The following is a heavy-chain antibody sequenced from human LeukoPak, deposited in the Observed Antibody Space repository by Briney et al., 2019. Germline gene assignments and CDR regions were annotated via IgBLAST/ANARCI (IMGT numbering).Heavy chain of an antibody. CDR1: GGSFSGYY. D-gene: IGHD6-19*01. V-gene: IGHV4-34*01. Sequence: SETLSLTCAVYGGSFSGYYWSWIRQPPGKGLEWIGEINHSGSTNYNPSLKSRVTISVDTSKNQFSLKLSSVTAADTAVYYCASPRRYSSGLYESAFDIWGQGTMVTVSS. CDR2: INHSGST. J-gene: IGHJ3*02. CDR3: ASPRRYSSGLYESAFDI.